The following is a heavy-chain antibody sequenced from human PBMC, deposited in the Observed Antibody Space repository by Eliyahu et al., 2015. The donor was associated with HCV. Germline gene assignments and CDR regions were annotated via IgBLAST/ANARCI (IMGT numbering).Heavy chain of an antibody. CDR3: ARDPGEYGAFDI. J-gene: IGHJ3*02. D-gene: IGHD3-10*01. V-gene: IGHV1-3*01. Sequence: QVQLVQSGAEVKKPGASVKVSCXASGYTFTSYAMHWVRQAPGQRLEWMGWINAGNGNTKYSQKFQGRVTITRDTSASTAYMELSSLRSEDTAVYYCARDPGEYGAFDIWGQGTMVTVSS. CDR1: GYTFTSYA. CDR2: INAGNGNT.